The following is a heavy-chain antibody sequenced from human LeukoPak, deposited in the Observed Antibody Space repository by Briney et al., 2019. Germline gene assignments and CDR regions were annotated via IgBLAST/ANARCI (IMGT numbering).Heavy chain of an antibody. J-gene: IGHJ1*01. CDR3: AKSRGRLVPDYFQH. CDR2: IYHSGST. D-gene: IGHD6-19*01. V-gene: IGHV4-38-2*01. Sequence: SETLSLTCAVSGYSISSGYYWGWIRQPPGKGLEWIGSIYHSGSTYYNPSLKSRVTISVDTSKNQFSLKLSSVTAADTAVYYCAKSRGRLVPDYFQHWGQGTLVTVSS. CDR1: GYSISSGYY.